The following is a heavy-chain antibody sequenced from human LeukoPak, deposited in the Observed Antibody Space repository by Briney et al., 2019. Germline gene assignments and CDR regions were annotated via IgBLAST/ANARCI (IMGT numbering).Heavy chain of an antibody. D-gene: IGHD3-22*01. CDR3: ARDHGTVVVITAGGAFDI. CDR2: IRWNSGSI. V-gene: IGHV3-9*01. Sequence: GGSLRLSCAASGFTIDDYAMHWVRQGPGKGLEWVSGIRWNSGSIGYADSVKGRFTISRDNAKNSLYLQMNSLRAEDTAVYYCARDHGTVVVITAGGAFDIWGQGTMVTVSS. J-gene: IGHJ3*02. CDR1: GFTIDDYA.